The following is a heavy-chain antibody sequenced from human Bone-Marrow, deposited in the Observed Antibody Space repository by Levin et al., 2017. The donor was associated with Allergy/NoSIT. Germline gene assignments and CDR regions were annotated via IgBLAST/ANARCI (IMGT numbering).Heavy chain of an antibody. Sequence: QRGESLKISCVVSGFTFSNYGMNWVRLAPGKGLEWVSAINGDGSATYYAESVKGRFTISRDNSKNTLDLQINSLRPEDTATYFCARASLERRVWWFFDLWGRGTLVTVSS. V-gene: IGHV3-23*01. CDR1: GFTFSNYG. J-gene: IGHJ2*01. CDR2: INGDGSAT. CDR3: ARASLERRVWWFFDL. D-gene: IGHD1-1*01.